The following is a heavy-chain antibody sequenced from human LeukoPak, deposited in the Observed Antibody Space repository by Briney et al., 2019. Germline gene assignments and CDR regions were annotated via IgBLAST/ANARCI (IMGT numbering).Heavy chain of an antibody. CDR2: IWYDGSEK. V-gene: IGHV3-33*01. D-gene: IGHD3-10*01. J-gene: IGHJ4*02. Sequence: GSLRLSCAASGFNFNDSGMHWVRQAPGKGLEWVAVIWYDGSEKYYADSVKGRLTISRDNSENTLYLQMNSLRADDTAVYYCARDGYYGSGRPFDYWGQGALVSVSS. CDR1: GFNFNDSG. CDR3: ARDGYYGSGRPFDY.